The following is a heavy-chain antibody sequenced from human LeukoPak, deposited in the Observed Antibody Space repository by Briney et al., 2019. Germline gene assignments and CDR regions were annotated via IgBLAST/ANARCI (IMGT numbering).Heavy chain of an antibody. J-gene: IGHJ5*02. CDR3: ARAQEDIVVVTAMEGWFDP. V-gene: IGHV4-59*01. D-gene: IGHD2-21*02. CDR2: IYYSGST. CDR1: GGSISSYY. Sequence: SETLSLTCTVSGGSISSYYWSWIRQPPGKGLEWIGYIYYSGSTNYNPSLKSRVTISVDTSKNQFSLKLSSVTAADTAVYYCARAQEDIVVVTAMEGWFDPWGQGTLVTV.